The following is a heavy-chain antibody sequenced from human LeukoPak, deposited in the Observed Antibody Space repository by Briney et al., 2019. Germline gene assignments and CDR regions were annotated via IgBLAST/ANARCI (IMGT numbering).Heavy chain of an antibody. Sequence: SETLSLTCTVSGGSINNYYWTWIRQPAGKGLEWIGRIYTSGSTNYNPSLKSRVTISVDTSKNQFSLKLSSVTAADTAVYYCARAYYDSSGQTLTYYFDYWGQGTLVTVSS. V-gene: IGHV4-4*07. J-gene: IGHJ4*02. D-gene: IGHD3-22*01. CDR3: ARAYYDSSGQTLTYYFDY. CDR1: GGSINNYY. CDR2: IYTSGST.